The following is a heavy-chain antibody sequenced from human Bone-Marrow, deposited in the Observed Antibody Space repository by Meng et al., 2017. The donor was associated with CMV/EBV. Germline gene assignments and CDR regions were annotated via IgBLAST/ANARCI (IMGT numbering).Heavy chain of an antibody. CDR3: AKALPLGSGHYHYYYYTMDV. CDR2: ISGGGGST. J-gene: IGHJ6*02. V-gene: IGHV3-23*01. D-gene: IGHD3-3*01. CDR1: GFTFSSHA. Sequence: GGSLRLSCVASGFTFSSHAMSWVRQAPGKGLDWVSAISGGGGSTYDADSVKGRFTISRDNSKNTLYLQMNSLRAEDTAVYYCAKALPLGSGHYHYYYYTMDVWGQGTTVTVSS.